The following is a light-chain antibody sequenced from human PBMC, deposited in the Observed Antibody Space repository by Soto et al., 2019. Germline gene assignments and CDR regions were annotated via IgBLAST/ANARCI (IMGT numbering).Light chain of an antibody. CDR2: DVS. V-gene: IGLV2-11*01. Sequence: QSALTQPRSVSGSPGQSVTISCTGTSSDVAIYNYISWYQQHPGEAPKLMIHDVSERPSGVPDRFSGSKSGNTASLTISGLQAEDEADYYCCSYAGSYTFARNVFGTGTKHTVL. J-gene: IGLJ1*01. CDR1: SSDVAIYNY. CDR3: CSYAGSYTFARNV.